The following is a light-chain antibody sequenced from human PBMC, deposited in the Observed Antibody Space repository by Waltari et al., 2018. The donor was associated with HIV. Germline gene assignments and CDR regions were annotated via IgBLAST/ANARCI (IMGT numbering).Light chain of an antibody. V-gene: IGLV1-40*01. Sequence: QSELTQPPSVSAAPGQRVTISCTGSSSNTGAGSDVHWYTQVPGRAPKVVIYGNSNRPSGVPDRFSGSKSGSSASLVITGLQSEDEADYYCQSYDSNLSGLFGGGTKVTVL. CDR2: GNS. CDR3: QSYDSNLSGL. CDR1: SSNTGAGSD. J-gene: IGLJ2*01.